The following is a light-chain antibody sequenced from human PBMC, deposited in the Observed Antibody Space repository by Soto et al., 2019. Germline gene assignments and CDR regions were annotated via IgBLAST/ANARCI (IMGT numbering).Light chain of an antibody. CDR2: DVT. J-gene: IGLJ1*01. CDR3: NSYTTNNAFG. CDR1: SGDIDTYDF. Sequence: QSVLTQPAAVSGXPGXSITISCTGTSGDIDTYDFVSWYQVHPCKAPKLMIYDVTYRLSGVSDRFTGSRSDNAASLTISGLQPEDEAVYYCNSYTTNNAFGFGTGTKVTVL. V-gene: IGLV2-14*03.